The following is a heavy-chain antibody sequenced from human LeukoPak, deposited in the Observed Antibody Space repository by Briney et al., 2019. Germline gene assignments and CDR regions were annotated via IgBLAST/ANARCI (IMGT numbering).Heavy chain of an antibody. D-gene: IGHD6-19*01. V-gene: IGHV4-30-2*01. CDR2: IYHSGST. Sequence: PSQTLSLTCAVSGGSISSGGYSWSWIRQPPEKGLEWIGYIYHSGSTYYNPSLKSRVTISVDRSKNQFSLKLSSVTAADTAVYYCARVVAAPGYFDYWGQGTLVTVSS. J-gene: IGHJ4*02. CDR3: ARVVAAPGYFDY. CDR1: GGSISSGGYS.